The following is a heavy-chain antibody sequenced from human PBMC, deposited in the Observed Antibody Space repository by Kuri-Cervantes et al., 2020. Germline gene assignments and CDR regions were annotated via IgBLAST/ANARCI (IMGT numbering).Heavy chain of an antibody. J-gene: IGHJ4*02. CDR2: ISYDGSNK. Sequence: GESLKISCAASGFTFSSYAMHWVRQAPGKGLEWVAVISYDGSNKYYADSVKGRFTISRDNSKNTLYLQMNSLRAEDTAVYYCTRDLKWLRPTGFDYWGQGTLVTVSS. D-gene: IGHD5-12*01. V-gene: IGHV3-30-3*01. CDR1: GFTFSSYA. CDR3: TRDLKWLRPTGFDY.